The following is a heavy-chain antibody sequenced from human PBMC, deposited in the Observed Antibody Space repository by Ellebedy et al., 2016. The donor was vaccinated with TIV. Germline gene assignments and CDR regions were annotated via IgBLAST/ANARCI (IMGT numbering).Heavy chain of an antibody. J-gene: IGHJ6*02. CDR1: GFTFSDYY. CDR2: ISGSGGST. D-gene: IGHD5-12*01. CDR3: AKAWGGYDRLRGHYYYGMDV. Sequence: GESLKISCAASGFTFSDYYMSWIRQAPGKGLEWVSAISGSGGSTYYADSVKGRFTISRDNSKNTLYLQMNSLRADDTALYYCAKAWGGYDRLRGHYYYGMDVWGQGTTVTVSS. V-gene: IGHV3-23*01.